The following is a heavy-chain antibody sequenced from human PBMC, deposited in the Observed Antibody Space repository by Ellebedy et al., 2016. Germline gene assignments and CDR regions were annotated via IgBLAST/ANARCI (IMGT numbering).Heavy chain of an antibody. D-gene: IGHD2-8*01. CDR1: GFTFSIAG. Sequence: GGSLRLXXAASGFTFSIAGMTWVRQAPGKGLEWVATIVFSGTATYYSDSVKGRFIISRDNAKNTLYLQMNSLRAEDTAVYYCASSNGHGFDIWGQGTMVTVSS. CDR3: ASSNGHGFDI. V-gene: IGHV3-21*01. CDR2: IVFSGTAT. J-gene: IGHJ3*02.